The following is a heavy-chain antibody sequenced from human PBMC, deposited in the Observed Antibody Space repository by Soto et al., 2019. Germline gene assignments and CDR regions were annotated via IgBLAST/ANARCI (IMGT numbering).Heavy chain of an antibody. Sequence: ASVKVSYKASGYSFTSYGISGVQKAPGQGLEWMGWISAYNGNTNYAQRLQGRVTMTTDTSTSTAYMELRSLRSDDTAVYYCASLWNDEYGMDVWGQGTTVTVSS. V-gene: IGHV1-18*01. CDR3: ASLWNDEYGMDV. D-gene: IGHD1-1*01. CDR1: GYSFTSYG. J-gene: IGHJ6*02. CDR2: ISAYNGNT.